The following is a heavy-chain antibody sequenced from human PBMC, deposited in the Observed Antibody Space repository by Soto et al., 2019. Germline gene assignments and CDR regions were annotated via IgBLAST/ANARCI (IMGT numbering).Heavy chain of an antibody. CDR3: ARDYDVNTAVDYWYFDL. J-gene: IGHJ2*01. Sequence: QVQLQESGPRLVTPSETLTLTCSVSGGSITNHYWGWIRQPPGKGLEFIGRIYPSGRAHYNPSLQDRFTMSVDTSKNQFSLKVNSVTAADTAIYYCARDYDVNTAVDYWYFDLWGRGTLVTVSS. CDR2: IYPSGRA. D-gene: IGHD5-18*01. V-gene: IGHV4-4*07. CDR1: GGSITNHY.